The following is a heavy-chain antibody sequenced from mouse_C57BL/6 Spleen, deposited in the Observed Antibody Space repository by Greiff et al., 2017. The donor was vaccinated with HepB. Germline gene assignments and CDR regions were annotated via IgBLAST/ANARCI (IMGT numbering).Heavy chain of an antibody. V-gene: IGHV1-18*01. CDR2: INPNNGGT. CDR3: ARKDYYDPYYAMDD. J-gene: IGHJ4*01. CDR1: GYTFTDYN. D-gene: IGHD1-1*02. Sequence: EVQLQQSGPELVKPGASVKIPCKASGYTFTDYNMDWVKQSHGKSLEWIGDINPNNGGTIYNQKFKGKATLTVDKSSSTAYMELRSLTSEDTAVYYCARKDYYDPYYAMDDWGQGTSVTVSS.